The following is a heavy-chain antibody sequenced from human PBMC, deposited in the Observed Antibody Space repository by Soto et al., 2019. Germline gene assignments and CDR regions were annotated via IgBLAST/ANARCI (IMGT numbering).Heavy chain of an antibody. D-gene: IGHD6-13*01. Sequence: EVQLVESGGGLVEPGGSLRLSYAASGFTFTKAWMSWVRQAPGKGLEWVGRIKSKADGETMCYAEPVKGRFTVSRADSKSTLYLQMSSLKTEDTALYYCTTDSRGLAAPSFDYWGQGTLVNVAS. J-gene: IGHJ4*02. V-gene: IGHV3-15*01. CDR3: TTDSRGLAAPSFDY. CDR1: GFTFTKAW. CDR2: IKSKADGETM.